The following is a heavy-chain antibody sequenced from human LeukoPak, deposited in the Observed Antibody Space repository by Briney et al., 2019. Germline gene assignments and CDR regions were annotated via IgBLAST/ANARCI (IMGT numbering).Heavy chain of an antibody. CDR1: GFTFYDYA. D-gene: IGHD3-22*01. CDR3: AKDINYYDSSGYYT. CDR2: ISWNSGSI. J-gene: IGHJ5*02. V-gene: IGHV3-9*03. Sequence: TGGSLRLSCAASGFTFYDYAMHWVRQAPGKGLEWGSGISWNSGSIVYADSVKGRFTISRDNAKNSLYLQMNSLRAEDMALYYCAKDINYYDSSGYYTWGQGTLVTVSS.